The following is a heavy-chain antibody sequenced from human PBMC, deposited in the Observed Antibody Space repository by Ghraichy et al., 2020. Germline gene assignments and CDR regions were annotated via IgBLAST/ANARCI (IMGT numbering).Heavy chain of an antibody. V-gene: IGHV3-30*03. CDR2: RSPDKETK. CDR3: ARGDDGSPDS. Sequence: GGSLRLSCKASGFLFSRYGMHWVRRAPGKGLEWVTLRSPDKETKFYADSVRGRFTISRDDSKNTLFLRMNNLRPEDTGMYYCARGDDGSPDSWGPGTMVIVSS. D-gene: IGHD1-26*01. J-gene: IGHJ4*02. CDR1: GFLFSRYG.